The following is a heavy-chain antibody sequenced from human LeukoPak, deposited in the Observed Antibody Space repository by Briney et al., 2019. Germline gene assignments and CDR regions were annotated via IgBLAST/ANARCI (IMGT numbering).Heavy chain of an antibody. D-gene: IGHD6-13*01. CDR2: IIPIFGTA. CDR1: GGTFNSYA. CDR3: ARGLSSSWYVGVYNWFDP. J-gene: IGHJ5*02. Sequence: ASVKVYCKASGGTFNSYAISWVRQAPGQGLEWMGGIIPIFGTANYAQKFQGRVTITADESTSTAYMELSSLRSEDTAVYYCARGLSSSWYVGVYNWFDPWGQGTLVTVSS. V-gene: IGHV1-69*13.